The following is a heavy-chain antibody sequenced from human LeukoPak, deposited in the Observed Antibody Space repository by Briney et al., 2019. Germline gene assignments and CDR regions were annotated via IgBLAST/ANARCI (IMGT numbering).Heavy chain of an antibody. CDR1: GGSFSGYY. CDR3: ARPEIVGAIDY. J-gene: IGHJ4*02. CDR2: INHSGST. V-gene: IGHV4-34*01. D-gene: IGHD1-26*01. Sequence: PSETLSLTCAVYGGSFSGYYWSWIRQPPGKGLEWIGEINHSGSTNYNPSLKSRVTISVDMSKNQFSLKLSSVTAADTAVYYCARPEIVGAIDYWGQGTLVTVSS.